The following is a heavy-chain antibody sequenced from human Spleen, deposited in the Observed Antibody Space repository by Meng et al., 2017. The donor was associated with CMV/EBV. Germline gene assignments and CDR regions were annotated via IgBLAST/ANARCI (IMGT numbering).Heavy chain of an antibody. Sequence: GESLKISCAASGFTFSSYAMHWVRQAPGKGLEWVTVISYDGSNKYYAESVKGRFTISRDNSKNTLYLQMNSLRAEDTAVYYCAKVDFVRTTDYWGQGTLVTVS. CDR3: AKVDFVRTTDY. D-gene: IGHD1-14*01. CDR1: GFTFSSYA. V-gene: IGHV3-30-3*01. J-gene: IGHJ4*02. CDR2: ISYDGSNK.